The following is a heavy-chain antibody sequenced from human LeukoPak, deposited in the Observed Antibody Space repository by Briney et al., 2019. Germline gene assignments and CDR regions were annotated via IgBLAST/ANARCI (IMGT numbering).Heavy chain of an antibody. V-gene: IGHV4-34*01. Sequence: SETLSLTCAVYGGSFSGYYWSWIRQPPGKGLEWIGEINHSGSTNYNPSLKSRATISVDTSKNQFSLKLSSVTAADTAVYYCASRYTSMFDYWGQGTLVTVSS. CDR3: ASRYTSMFDY. CDR2: INHSGST. D-gene: IGHD1-14*01. J-gene: IGHJ4*02. CDR1: GGSFSGYY.